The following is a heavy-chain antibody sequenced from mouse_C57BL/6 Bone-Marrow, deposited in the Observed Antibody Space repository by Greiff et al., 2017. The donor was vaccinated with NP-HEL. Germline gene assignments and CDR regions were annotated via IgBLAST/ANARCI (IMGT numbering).Heavy chain of an antibody. Sequence: QVQLQQSGAELVKPGASVKLSCKASGYTFTEYTIHWVKQRSGQGLEWIGWFYPGSGSIKYNEKFKDKATLTADKSSSTVYMELSRLTSEDSAVYFCERHEGEGYYYGRRRFANWGQGTLVTVSA. J-gene: IGHJ3*01. V-gene: IGHV1-62-2*01. D-gene: IGHD1-1*01. CDR3: ERHEGEGYYYGRRRFAN. CDR2: FYPGSGSI. CDR1: GYTFTEYT.